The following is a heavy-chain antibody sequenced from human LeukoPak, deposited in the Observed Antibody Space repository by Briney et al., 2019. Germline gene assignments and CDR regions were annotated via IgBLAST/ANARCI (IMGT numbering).Heavy chain of an antibody. D-gene: IGHD3-9*01. Sequence: PSETLSLTCTVSGGSISSSSYYWGWIRQPPGKGLEWIGSIYYSGSTYYNPSLKSRVTISVDTSKNQFSLKLSSVTAADTAVYYCARGLVFSSRWRPGHCAFDIWGQGTMVTVSS. CDR2: IYYSGST. CDR3: ARGLVFSSRWRPGHCAFDI. V-gene: IGHV4-39*01. CDR1: GGSISSSSYY. J-gene: IGHJ3*02.